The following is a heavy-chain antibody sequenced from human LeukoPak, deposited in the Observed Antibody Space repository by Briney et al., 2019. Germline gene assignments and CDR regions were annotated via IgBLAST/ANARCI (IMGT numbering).Heavy chain of an antibody. V-gene: IGHV3-33*01. Sequence: GRSLRLSCAASGITFSSYGFHWVRQAPGKGLEWVAVIWYDGSKKYYADSVKGRFTISRDDSKNTLYLQMSSLRVEDTALYYCAASITMIDDALDMWGQGTMITVSS. CDR2: IWYDGSKK. J-gene: IGHJ3*02. CDR1: GITFSSYG. D-gene: IGHD3-22*01. CDR3: AASITMIDDALDM.